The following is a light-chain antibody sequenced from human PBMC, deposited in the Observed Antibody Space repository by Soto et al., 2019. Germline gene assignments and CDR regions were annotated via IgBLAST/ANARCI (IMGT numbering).Light chain of an antibody. Sequence: QSALTQPRSVSGSPGQSVTLSCTGTSNDVGGYNYVTWYQQYPGKAPKVMIYDVKTRPSGVPDRFSSSKSGNTASLTISGLQAEDEADYYCCSYAGDYTFVFGTGTKVTVL. CDR1: SNDVGGYNY. J-gene: IGLJ1*01. CDR2: DVK. V-gene: IGLV2-11*01. CDR3: CSYAGDYTFV.